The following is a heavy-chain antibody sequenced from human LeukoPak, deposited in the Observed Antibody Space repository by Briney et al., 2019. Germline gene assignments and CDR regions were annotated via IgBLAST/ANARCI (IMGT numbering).Heavy chain of an antibody. Sequence: GGSLRLSCAASGFTFSSYSMNWVRQAPGKGLEWVSSISSSNTYTYYADSVKGRFTISRDNAKNSLYLQMNSLRAEDTAVYYCARDSIYYFDYWGQGTLVTVSS. V-gene: IGHV3-21*01. D-gene: IGHD2-2*01. CDR3: ARDSIYYFDY. J-gene: IGHJ4*02. CDR2: ISSSNTYT. CDR1: GFTFSSYS.